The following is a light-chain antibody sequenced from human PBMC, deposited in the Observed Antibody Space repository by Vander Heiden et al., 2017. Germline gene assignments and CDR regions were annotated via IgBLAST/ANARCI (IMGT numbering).Light chain of an antibody. CDR2: KDS. V-gene: IGLV3-25*03. CDR3: QSADSSGTYVV. Sequence: SYALTQPPSVSVSPGQTARLTCSGDALPKQFAYWYQQKPGQAPILVIYKDSERPSGIPERFSGSSSGTIVTLTISGVQAEDESDYYCQSADSSGTYVVFGGGTKLTVL. J-gene: IGLJ2*01. CDR1: ALPKQF.